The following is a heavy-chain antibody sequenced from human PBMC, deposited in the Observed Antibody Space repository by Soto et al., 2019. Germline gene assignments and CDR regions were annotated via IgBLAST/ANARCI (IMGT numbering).Heavy chain of an antibody. CDR1: GVNFNFYR. Sequence: PGGSLRLSCAASGVNFNFYRMHWVRQAPGKGLVWVSRTNSDGSTTSYADSVKGRFTISRDNAKNTLYLQMNSLRAEDTAVYYCARSMPTGYWGQGTLVTVSS. CDR2: TNSDGSTT. D-gene: IGHD2-2*01. J-gene: IGHJ4*02. V-gene: IGHV3-74*01. CDR3: ARSMPTGY.